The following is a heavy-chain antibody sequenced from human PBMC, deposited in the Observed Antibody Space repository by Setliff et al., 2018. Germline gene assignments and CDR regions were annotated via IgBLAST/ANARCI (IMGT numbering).Heavy chain of an antibody. J-gene: IGHJ2*01. D-gene: IGHD4-17*01. Sequence: PSLTCDVSNFSLSSGYYWGWVRQPPGKGLEWIATIYYGGGTYYNPSLKSRVTISLDMSKNQFSLRLNSLTAADTAVYFCARHRRPDYGDFISWYFDLWGRGTLVTVSS. CDR2: IYYGGGT. CDR1: NFSLSSGYY. CDR3: ARHRRPDYGDFISWYFDL. V-gene: IGHV4-38-2*01.